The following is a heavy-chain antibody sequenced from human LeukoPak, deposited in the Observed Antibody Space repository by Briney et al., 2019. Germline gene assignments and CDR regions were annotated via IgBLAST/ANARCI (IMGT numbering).Heavy chain of an antibody. CDR1: GFTFSSYA. CDR2: IGGSGGST. CDR3: ARDYRVGAGLDY. D-gene: IGHD1-26*01. Sequence: PGGSLRLSCAASGFTFSSYAMSWVRQAPGKGLEWVSAIGGSGGSTYYADSVKGRFTISRDNAKNSLYLRMNSLRAEDTAVYYCARDYRVGAGLDYWGQGTLVTVSS. V-gene: IGHV3-23*01. J-gene: IGHJ4*02.